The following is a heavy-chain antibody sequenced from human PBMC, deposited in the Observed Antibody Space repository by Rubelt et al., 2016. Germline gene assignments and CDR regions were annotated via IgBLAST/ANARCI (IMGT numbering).Heavy chain of an antibody. Sequence: VQLVESGGGLVKPGGSLRLSCAASGFTFSNAWMSWVRQAPGKGLEWVAVIWYDGNNKYYADSGEGRFTISRDNSKKTLFLEMNSLRAEDTAVYYCAKEAGTSGRAGWFDPWGQGTLVTVSS. D-gene: IGHD6-19*01. V-gene: IGHV3-33*06. CDR1: GFTFSNAW. J-gene: IGHJ5*02. CDR2: IWYDGNNK. CDR3: AKEAGTSGRAGWFDP.